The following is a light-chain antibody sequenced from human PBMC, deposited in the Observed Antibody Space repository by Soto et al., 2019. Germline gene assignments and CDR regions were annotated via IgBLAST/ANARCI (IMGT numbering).Light chain of an antibody. CDR3: QQYYSPPLT. V-gene: IGKV4-1*01. J-gene: IGKJ4*01. CDR1: QSILYSSNNKNY. CDR2: WAS. Sequence: DIVMTQSPDSLAVSLGERATIDCKSSQSILYSSNNKNYLAWYQQKPGQPPKLLIYWASTRESGVPERFSGSGSGTDFTLTINSLQAEDVAAYYCQQYYSPPLTFGGGTKVEIK.